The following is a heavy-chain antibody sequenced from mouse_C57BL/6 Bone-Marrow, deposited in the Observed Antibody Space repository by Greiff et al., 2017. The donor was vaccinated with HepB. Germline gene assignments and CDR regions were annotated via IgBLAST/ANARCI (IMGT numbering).Heavy chain of an antibody. CDR1: GFTFSDYY. Sequence: DVKLVESEGGLVQPGSSMKLSCTASGFTFSDYYMAWVRQVPEKGLEWVANINYDGSSTYYLDSLKSRFIISRDNAKNILYLQMSSLKSEDTATYYCARDPDYWGQGTTLTVSS. V-gene: IGHV5-16*01. CDR3: ARDPDY. J-gene: IGHJ2*01. CDR2: INYDGSST.